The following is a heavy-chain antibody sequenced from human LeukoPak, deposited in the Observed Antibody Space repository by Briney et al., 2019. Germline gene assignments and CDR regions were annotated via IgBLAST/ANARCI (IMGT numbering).Heavy chain of an antibody. CDR2: IYYSGST. J-gene: IGHJ3*02. V-gene: IGHV4-59*12. CDR1: GRSINTYY. D-gene: IGHD2-2*01. CDR3: AGDRPIVVVPAAPIHDAFDI. Sequence: SETLSLTCSVSGRSINTYYWTWIRQPPGKGLEWLGYIYYSGSTNYNPSLKSRVTISVDTSKNQFSLKLSSVTAADTAVYYCAGDRPIVVVPAAPIHDAFDIWGQGTMVTVSS.